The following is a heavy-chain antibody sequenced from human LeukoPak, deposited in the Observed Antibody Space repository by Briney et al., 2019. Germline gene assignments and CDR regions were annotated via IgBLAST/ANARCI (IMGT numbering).Heavy chain of an antibody. CDR2: FDPEDGET. V-gene: IGHV1-24*01. Sequence: ASVKVSCKVSGYTLTELSMHWVRQAPGKGLEWMGGFDPEDGETIYAQKFQGRVTMTEDTSTDTAYMELSSLRSEDTAVYYCATRIAVAGLLGYYFDYWGQGTLVTVSP. CDR1: GYTLTELS. J-gene: IGHJ4*02. D-gene: IGHD6-19*01. CDR3: ATRIAVAGLLGYYFDY.